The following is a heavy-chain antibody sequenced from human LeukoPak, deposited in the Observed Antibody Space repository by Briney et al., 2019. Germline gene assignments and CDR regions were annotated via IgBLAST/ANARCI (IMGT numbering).Heavy chain of an antibody. V-gene: IGHV3-21*01. CDR2: ISSSSSYI. Sequence: PGGSLRLSCAASGFTFSSYSMNWVRQAPGKGLEWVSSISSSSSYIYYADSVKGRFTISRDNAKNSLYLQMNSLRAEDTAVYYCARSQPILRYFDWLLEGQYFQHWGQGTLVTVSS. CDR3: ARSQPILRYFDWLLEGQYFQH. J-gene: IGHJ1*01. CDR1: GFTFSSYS. D-gene: IGHD3-9*01.